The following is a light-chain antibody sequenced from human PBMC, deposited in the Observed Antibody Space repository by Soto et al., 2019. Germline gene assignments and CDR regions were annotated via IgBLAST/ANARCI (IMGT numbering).Light chain of an antibody. CDR1: QSVSIN. Sequence: EIVMTQSPDTLSASVGERATLSCRASQSVSINLAWYQQKPGQAPRLLINAVSTRATGIPARFSGSGSETEFTLTISSLQSEDSAVYYCQQYYNWPPTWTFGQGTKVEIK. CDR3: QQYYNWPPTWT. J-gene: IGKJ1*01. V-gene: IGKV3-15*01. CDR2: AVS.